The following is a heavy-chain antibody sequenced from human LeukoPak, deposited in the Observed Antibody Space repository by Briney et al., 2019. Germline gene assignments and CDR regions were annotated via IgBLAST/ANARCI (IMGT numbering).Heavy chain of an antibody. Sequence: PGGTLRLSCAVSGLSIRSNYVSWVRQAPGKGLEWVAVIYSTGTTFYTASVKGRFTISRDNSKNTLYLQMNSLRPEDTAIYYCAGDRGPGWFDPWGQGTLVTVSS. CDR2: IYSTGTT. CDR3: AGDRGPGWFDP. D-gene: IGHD3-10*01. CDR1: GLSIRSNY. J-gene: IGHJ5*02. V-gene: IGHV3-53*05.